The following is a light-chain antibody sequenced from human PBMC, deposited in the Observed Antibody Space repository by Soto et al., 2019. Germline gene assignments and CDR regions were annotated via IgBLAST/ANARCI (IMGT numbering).Light chain of an antibody. Sequence: EIVLTQSPGTLSLSPGERATLSCRASQSVSSSYLDWYQQKPGQAPRLLFYGASTRATGIPDRFSGSGSGTDFTLTISRLEPEDFAVYYCQQYGSSPRTFGQGTKLEIK. V-gene: IGKV3-20*01. CDR2: GAS. CDR3: QQYGSSPRT. CDR1: QSVSSSY. J-gene: IGKJ2*01.